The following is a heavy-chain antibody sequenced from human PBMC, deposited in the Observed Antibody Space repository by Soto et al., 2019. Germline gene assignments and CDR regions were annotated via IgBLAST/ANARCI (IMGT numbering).Heavy chain of an antibody. Sequence: PAGSLRLSCAASGFTFSSYAMSWVRQAPGKGLEWVSAISGSGGSTYYADSVKGRFTISRDNSKNTLYLQMNSLRAEDTAVYYCAKDRALFTMVRGVIQYYFDYWGQGTLVTVSS. J-gene: IGHJ4*02. V-gene: IGHV3-23*01. CDR3: AKDRALFTMVRGVIQYYFDY. CDR2: ISGSGGST. D-gene: IGHD3-10*01. CDR1: GFTFSSYA.